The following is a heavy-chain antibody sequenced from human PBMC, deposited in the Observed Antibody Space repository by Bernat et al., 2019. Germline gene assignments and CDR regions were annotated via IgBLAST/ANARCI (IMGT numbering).Heavy chain of an antibody. V-gene: IGHV1-18*01. Sequence: QVQLVQSGAEVKKPGASVKVSCKASGYTFTSYGISWVRQAPGQGLEWMGWISAYNGNTNYAQKLPGRVTMTTDTSTSTAYMELRSLTSDDTAGYYCARAHYDFWSGLPRTCDYWGQGTLGTVYS. CDR2: ISAYNGNT. J-gene: IGHJ4*02. D-gene: IGHD3-3*01. CDR3: ARAHYDFWSGLPRTCDY. CDR1: GYTFTSYG.